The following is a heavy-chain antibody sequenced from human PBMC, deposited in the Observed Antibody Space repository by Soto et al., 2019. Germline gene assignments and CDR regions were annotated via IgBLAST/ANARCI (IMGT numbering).Heavy chain of an antibody. CDR3: ARIKLVEWFFINVDVYDMDV. V-gene: IGHV3-48*02. J-gene: IGHJ6*02. CDR1: GSSLSDYA. D-gene: IGHD3-3*01. Sequence: GGSLRLSCVASGSSLSDYAVNWVRQAPGKGLEWVSFISSDSRTIYYADSVEGRFAVSRDNARNSVSLQMDSLRDEDAAVYYCARIKLVEWFFINVDVYDMDVWGQGTPVTVSS. CDR2: ISSDSRTI.